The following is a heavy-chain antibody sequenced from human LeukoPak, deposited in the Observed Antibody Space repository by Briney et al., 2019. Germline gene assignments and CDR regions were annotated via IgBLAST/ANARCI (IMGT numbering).Heavy chain of an antibody. CDR2: INPSGGST. CDR1: GYTFTSYY. CDR3: ARSGIPYYDSSGYYSNFDY. V-gene: IGHV1-46*01. J-gene: IGHJ4*02. Sequence: ASVKVSCKASGYTFTSYYMHRVRQAPGQGLEWMGIINPSGGSTSYAQKFQGRVTMTRDTSTSTVYMELSSLRSEDTAVYYCARSGIPYYDSSGYYSNFDYWGQGTLVTVSS. D-gene: IGHD3-22*01.